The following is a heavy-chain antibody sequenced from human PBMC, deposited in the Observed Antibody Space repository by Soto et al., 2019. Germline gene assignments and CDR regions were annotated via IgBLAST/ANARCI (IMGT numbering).Heavy chain of an antibody. CDR2: IIPIFGTA. D-gene: IGHD6-19*01. CDR3: ARFSSGWYDPSSRALTPIDY. J-gene: IGHJ4*02. CDR1: GGTFSSYA. V-gene: IGHV1-69*13. Sequence: ASVKVSCKASGGTFSSYAISWVRQAPGQGLEWMGGIIPIFGTANYAQKFQGRVTITADESTSTAYMELSSLRSEDTAVYYCARFSSGWYDPSSRALTPIDYWGQGTLVTVS.